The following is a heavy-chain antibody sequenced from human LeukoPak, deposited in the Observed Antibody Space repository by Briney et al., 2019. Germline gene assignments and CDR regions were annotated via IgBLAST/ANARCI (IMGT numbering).Heavy chain of an antibody. CDR2: ISWNSGSI. J-gene: IGHJ4*02. Sequence: PGRSLRLSCAASGFTFDDYAMGWVRQAAGKGLEWVSGISWNSGSIGYADSVKGRFTISRDNAKNSLFLQMNSLRPEDTALYYCANDYVPNYETSAIDHWGQGTLVTVSS. D-gene: IGHD3-22*01. V-gene: IGHV3-9*01. CDR1: GFTFDDYA. CDR3: ANDYVPNYETSAIDH.